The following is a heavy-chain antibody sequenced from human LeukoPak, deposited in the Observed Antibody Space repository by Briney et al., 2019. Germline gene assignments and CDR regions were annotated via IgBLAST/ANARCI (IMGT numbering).Heavy chain of an antibody. CDR3: ARGVEPLAANTLAY. Sequence: QPGGSLRLSCAASGFTVITNDMTWFRHAPGKGLEWVSVLYSDGNTKYADSVQGRFTISRDNSKNTLYLEMNSLSPDDTAVYYCARGVEPLAANTLAYWGQGTLVTVSS. J-gene: IGHJ4*02. V-gene: IGHV3-53*01. CDR2: LYSDGNT. D-gene: IGHD1-14*01. CDR1: GFTVITND.